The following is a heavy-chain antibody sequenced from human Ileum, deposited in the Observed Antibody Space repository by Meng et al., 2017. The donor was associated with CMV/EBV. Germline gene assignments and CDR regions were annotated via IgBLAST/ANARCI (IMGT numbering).Heavy chain of an antibody. CDR2: IYYSGST. Sequence: QGQLQESGPGLVKPSQTPSLTCTVSGDSLSTGDYYWSWIRQPPGKGPEWIGYIYYSGSTLYNPSLKSPVTISLDKSKNQFSLRLRSVTAADTAVYFCAREGGGWYFDSWGQGTLVTVSS. J-gene: IGHJ5*01. D-gene: IGHD6-19*01. CDR3: AREGGGWYFDS. V-gene: IGHV4-30-4*01. CDR1: GDSLSTGDYY.